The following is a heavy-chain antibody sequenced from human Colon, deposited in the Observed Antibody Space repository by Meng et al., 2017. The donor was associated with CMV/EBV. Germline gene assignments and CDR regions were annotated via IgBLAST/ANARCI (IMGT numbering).Heavy chain of an antibody. CDR3: ASRDY. CDR1: GFTFSRKW. Sequence: VQLVESGGGLFQPGGSLGLSCAASGFTFSRKWMHWVRQGPGKGLVRVSRINTDGSTTYYADSVKGRFTISRDNAKNTLYLQMNSLRAEDTAVYYCASRDYWGQGTLVTVSS. V-gene: IGHV3-74*01. J-gene: IGHJ4*02. CDR2: INTDGSTT.